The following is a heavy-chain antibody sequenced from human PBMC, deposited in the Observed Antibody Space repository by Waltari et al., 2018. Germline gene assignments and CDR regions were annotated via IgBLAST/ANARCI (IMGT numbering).Heavy chain of an antibody. D-gene: IGHD4-17*01. CDR3: VTGLTTVTAKDYFDH. Sequence: EVQLVVSGGGSVQPGGYLRLSCAASGWSLGNSWRNWGRQAPGKGLEWLANIKQDGIEKNYVDSVEGRFSISRDNAQNSLYLQMNSLRAEDTAIYYCVTGLTTVTAKDYFDHWGQGALVTVS. CDR1: GWSLGNSW. CDR2: IKQDGIEK. V-gene: IGHV3-7*01. J-gene: IGHJ4*02.